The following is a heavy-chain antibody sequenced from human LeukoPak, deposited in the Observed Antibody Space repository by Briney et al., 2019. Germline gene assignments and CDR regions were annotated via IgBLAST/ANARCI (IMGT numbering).Heavy chain of an antibody. Sequence: GGSLRLSCAASGFTFNRYGMHWVRQAPGKGLEWVAVIYFDGTNKFYADPVQGRFIISRDNSRNTLYLQMNSLRAEDTAVYCCARDAYCSTTTCDDRERRDYWGQGTLVTVSS. V-gene: IGHV3-33*01. J-gene: IGHJ4*02. D-gene: IGHD2-2*01. CDR1: GFTFNRYG. CDR2: IYFDGTNK. CDR3: ARDAYCSTTTCDDRERRDY.